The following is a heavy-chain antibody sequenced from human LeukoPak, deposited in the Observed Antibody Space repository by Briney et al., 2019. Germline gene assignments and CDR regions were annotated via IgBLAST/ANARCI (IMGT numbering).Heavy chain of an antibody. Sequence: GGSLRLSCAASGFTFSDYYMSWVRQAPGKGLEWVSYISSSGSTIYYADSVKGRFTISRDNAKNSLYLQMNSLRAEDTAVYYCARAKPKNMVRGLIMRRESRYYFDYWGQGTLVTVSS. CDR1: GFTFSDYY. J-gene: IGHJ4*02. V-gene: IGHV3-11*01. CDR3: ARAKPKNMVRGLIMRRESRYYFDY. CDR2: ISSSGSTI. D-gene: IGHD3-10*01.